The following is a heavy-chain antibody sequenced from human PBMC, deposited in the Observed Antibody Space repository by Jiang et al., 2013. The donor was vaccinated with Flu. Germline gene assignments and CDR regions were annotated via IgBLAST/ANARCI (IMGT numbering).Heavy chain of an antibody. CDR1: GYNFTNHW. CDR3: ARGEYYYDSSGYFPGYFDY. J-gene: IGHJ4*02. D-gene: IGHD3-22*01. V-gene: IGHV5-51*01. CDR2: IYPDDSDT. Sequence: GAEVKKPGESLKMSCKASGYNFTNHWIGWVRQMPGKGLEWMGIIYPDDSDTRYSPSFQGQIIMSADKSTNTAPLQWTSLKASDTAMYYCARGEYYYDSSGYFPGYFDYWGQGTLVTVSS.